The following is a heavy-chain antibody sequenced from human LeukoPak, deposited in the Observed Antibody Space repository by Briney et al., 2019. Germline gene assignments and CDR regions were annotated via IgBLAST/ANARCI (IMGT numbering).Heavy chain of an antibody. CDR2: INHSGST. CDR1: GGSFSGYY. Sequence: SETLSLTCAVYGGSFSGYYWSWIRQPPGKGLEWIGEINHSGSTNYNPSLKSRVTISVDTSKNQFSLKLSSVTAADTAVYYCARSEGLSLIFDYWGQGTLVTVSS. J-gene: IGHJ4*02. V-gene: IGHV4-34*01. CDR3: ARSEGLSLIFDY. D-gene: IGHD3-16*02.